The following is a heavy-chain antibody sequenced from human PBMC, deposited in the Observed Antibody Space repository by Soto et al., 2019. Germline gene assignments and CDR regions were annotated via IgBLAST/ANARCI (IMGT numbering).Heavy chain of an antibody. CDR1: GFTFSSYA. Sequence: GESLKISCAASGFTFSSYAMHWVRQAPGKGLEWVAVISYDGSNKYYADSVKGRFTISRDNSKNTLYLQMNSLRAEDTAVYYCARGAEEEYYYDSSGYYCRICWDIDYWGQGTLVTVSS. J-gene: IGHJ4*02. V-gene: IGHV3-30-3*01. D-gene: IGHD3-22*01. CDR3: ARGAEEEYYYDSSGYYCRICWDIDY. CDR2: ISYDGSNK.